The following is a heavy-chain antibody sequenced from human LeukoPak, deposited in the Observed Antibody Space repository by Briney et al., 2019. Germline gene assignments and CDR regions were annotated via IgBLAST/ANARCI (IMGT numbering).Heavy chain of an antibody. J-gene: IGHJ4*02. CDR1: GFTFSSDI. CDR3: AKAFSGTLEFDY. Sequence: GGSLRLSCAAYGFTFSSDIMSWVRQAPGKGLEWVSTISGSGGSTNYADSVKGRFTISRDNPKNTLYLQVNSLRAEDTAVYYCAKAFSGTLEFDYWGQGTLVTVSS. CDR2: ISGSGGST. V-gene: IGHV3-23*01. D-gene: IGHD1-26*01.